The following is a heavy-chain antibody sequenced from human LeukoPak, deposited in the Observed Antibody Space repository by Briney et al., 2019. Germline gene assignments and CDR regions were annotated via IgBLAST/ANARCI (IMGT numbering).Heavy chain of an antibody. Sequence: ASVKVSCKASGYTFTSYGISWVRQAPGQGLEWMGWINPNSGGTNYAQKFQGRVTMTRDTSISTAYMELSRLRSDDTAVYYCASSTSVYYYYMDVWGKGTTVTVSS. V-gene: IGHV1-2*02. J-gene: IGHJ6*03. CDR2: INPNSGGT. CDR3: ASSTSVYYYYMDV. CDR1: GYTFTSYG. D-gene: IGHD2-2*01.